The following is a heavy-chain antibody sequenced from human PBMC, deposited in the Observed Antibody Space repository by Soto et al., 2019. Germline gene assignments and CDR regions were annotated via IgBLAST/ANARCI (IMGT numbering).Heavy chain of an antibody. CDR3: ARGGVLAQPARGDYYGMDV. V-gene: IGHV4-61*01. D-gene: IGHD2-15*01. Sequence: QVQLQESGPGLVKPSETLYLTCSVSGASVGSGSYYWTWIRQPPGKGLEWIGYIYYKGRTNHSPSLQSRVTISTDTSKIQLSLKLTSVTAADTAVSYCARGGVLAQPARGDYYGMDVWGQGTTVTVSS. CDR1: GASVGSGSYY. J-gene: IGHJ6*02. CDR2: IYYKGRT.